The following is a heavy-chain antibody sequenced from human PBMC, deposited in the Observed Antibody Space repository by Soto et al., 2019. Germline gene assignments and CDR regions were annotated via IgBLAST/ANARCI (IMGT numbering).Heavy chain of an antibody. CDR1: GYNFAGYW. CDR3: ARGGVSTRTFDY. V-gene: IGHV5-51*01. D-gene: IGHD3-3*01. J-gene: IGHJ4*02. CDR2: IYPSDSDT. Sequence: PGESLKISCKGSGYNFAGYWIAWVRQMPGKGLELMGIIYPSDSDTRYRPSFQGQVTISADKSISSAYLQWSSLRASDTATYYCARGGVSTRTFDYWGQGTPVTAPQ.